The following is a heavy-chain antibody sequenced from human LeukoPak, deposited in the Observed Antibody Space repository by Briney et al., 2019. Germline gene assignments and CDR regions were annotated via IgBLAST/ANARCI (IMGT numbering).Heavy chain of an antibody. V-gene: IGHV1-8*01. CDR3: AILDGRGGYNYLVR. D-gene: IGHD5-24*01. CDR1: GYTFTSYD. CDR2: MNPNSGNT. Sequence: ASVKVSCKASGYTFTSYDINWVRQATGQGLEWMGWMNPNSGNTGHAQKFQGRVTMTRNTSISTAYMELSSLRSEDTAVYYCAILDGRGGYNYLVRWGQGTLVTVSS. J-gene: IGHJ4*02.